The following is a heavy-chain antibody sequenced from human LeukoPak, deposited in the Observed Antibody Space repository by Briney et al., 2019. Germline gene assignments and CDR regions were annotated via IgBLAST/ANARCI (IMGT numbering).Heavy chain of an antibody. J-gene: IGHJ5*02. CDR1: GGSFSDHY. CDR2: INHSGST. D-gene: IGHD5-12*01. Sequence: SETLSLTCAVYGGSFSDHYWSWIRQPPGKGLEWIGEINHSGSTNYNPSLKSRVTISVETPKNQFSLKLNSVTAADTAVYYCARGSVATARDWFDPWGQGTLVIVSS. CDR3: ARGSVATARDWFDP. V-gene: IGHV4-34*01.